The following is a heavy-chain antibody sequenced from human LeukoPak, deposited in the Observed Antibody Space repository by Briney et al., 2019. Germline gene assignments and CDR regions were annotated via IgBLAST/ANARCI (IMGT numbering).Heavy chain of an antibody. CDR1: GYSISSGYY. J-gene: IGHJ6*03. Sequence: PSETLSLTCTVSGYSISSGYYWGWIRQPPGKGLEWIRSIYHSGSTYYNPSLKSRVTISVDTSKNQFSLKLSSVTAADTAVYYCARTTEGGYSYGYFYYYYMDVWGKGTTVTISS. CDR2: IYHSGST. V-gene: IGHV4-38-2*02. CDR3: ARTTEGGYSYGYFYYYYMDV. D-gene: IGHD5-18*01.